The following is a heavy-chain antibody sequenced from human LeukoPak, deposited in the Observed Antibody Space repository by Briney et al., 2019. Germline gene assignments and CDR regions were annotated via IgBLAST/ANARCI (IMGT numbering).Heavy chain of an antibody. CDR3: ARGRLWFGEPIHDAFDI. Sequence: DPSETLSLTCTVSGGSISSGGYYWSWIRQHPGKGLEWIGYIYYSGSTYYNPSLKSRVTISVDRSKNQFSLKLSSVTAADTAVYYCARGRLWFGEPIHDAFDIWGQGTMVTVSS. V-gene: IGHV4-31*03. CDR1: GGSISSGGYY. D-gene: IGHD3-10*01. J-gene: IGHJ3*02. CDR2: IYYSGST.